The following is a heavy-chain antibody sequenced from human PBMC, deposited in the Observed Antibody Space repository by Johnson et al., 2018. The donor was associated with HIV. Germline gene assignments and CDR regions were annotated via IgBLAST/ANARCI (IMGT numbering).Heavy chain of an antibody. CDR1: GFTFDDYA. D-gene: IGHD6-19*01. J-gene: IGHJ3*02. CDR3: ARVGLVHAFDI. Sequence: EVQLVESGGGLVQPGGSLRLSCAASGFTFDDYAMHWVRQAPGKGLEWVSVISWDGGNTYYADSVKGRFTISRDNAKNSLYLQMNSLRAEDTAVYYCARVGLVHAFDIWGQGTMVTVSS. CDR2: ISWDGGNT. V-gene: IGHV3-43D*03.